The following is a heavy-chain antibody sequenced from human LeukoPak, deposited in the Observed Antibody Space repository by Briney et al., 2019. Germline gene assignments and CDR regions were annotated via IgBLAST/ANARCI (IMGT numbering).Heavy chain of an antibody. CDR3: ARWRSASSSSWYVLDY. D-gene: IGHD6-13*01. Sequence: GGSLRLSCAASGFTFSSYGVHWVRQAPGKGLEWVALIWYDGSNKYFADSVKGRFTISRDNSKNTVYLHMNSLRVEDTAVYYCARWRSASSSSWYVLDYWGQGTLVTVSS. CDR1: GFTFSSYG. J-gene: IGHJ4*02. V-gene: IGHV3-33*01. CDR2: IWYDGSNK.